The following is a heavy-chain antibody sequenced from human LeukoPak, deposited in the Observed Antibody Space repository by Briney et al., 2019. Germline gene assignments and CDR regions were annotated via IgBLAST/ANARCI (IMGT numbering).Heavy chain of an antibody. Sequence: GGSPRLSCAASGFTFSGSAMHWVRQASGKGLEWVGRIRSKANSYATAYAASVKGRFTISRDDSKNTAYLQMNSLKTEDTAVYYCTRPETLYCSGGSCYLAFDYWGQGTLVTVSS. CDR1: GFTFSGSA. J-gene: IGHJ4*02. CDR3: TRPETLYCSGGSCYLAFDY. CDR2: IRSKANSYAT. V-gene: IGHV3-73*01. D-gene: IGHD2-15*01.